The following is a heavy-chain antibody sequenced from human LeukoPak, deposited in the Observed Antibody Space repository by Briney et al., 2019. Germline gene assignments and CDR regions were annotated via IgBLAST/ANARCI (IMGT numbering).Heavy chain of an antibody. D-gene: IGHD3-22*01. V-gene: IGHV4-59*01. CDR2: IYYTGNT. CDR1: GASISNYY. CDR3: ARGTADYYDSAFDI. J-gene: IGHJ3*02. Sequence: PSETLSLTCTVSGASISNYYWSWIRQPPGKGLEWIADIYYTGNTNYNPSLKSRVTISVDTSKNQFSLKLSSVTAADTAVYYCARGTADYYDSAFDIWGQGTMVTVSS.